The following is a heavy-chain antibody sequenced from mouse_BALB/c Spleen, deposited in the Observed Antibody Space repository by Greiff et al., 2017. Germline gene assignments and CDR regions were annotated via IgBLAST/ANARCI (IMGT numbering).Heavy chain of an antibody. J-gene: IGHJ4*01. V-gene: IGHV1-80*01. Sequence: QVQLQQSGAELVRTGSSVKISCKASGYAFSSYWMNWVKQRPGQGLEWIGQIYPGDGDTNYNGKFKGKATLTADKSSSTAYMQLSSLTSEDSAVYFCARDGNCGWAMDDWGQGTSVTVSS. CDR3: ARDGNCGWAMDD. CDR2: IYPGDGDT. D-gene: IGHD2-3*01. CDR1: GYAFSSYW.